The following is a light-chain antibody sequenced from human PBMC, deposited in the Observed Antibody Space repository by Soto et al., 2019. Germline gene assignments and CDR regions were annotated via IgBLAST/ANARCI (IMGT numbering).Light chain of an antibody. CDR3: QQYDNLPLRIT. J-gene: IGKJ3*01. Sequence: DIQMTQSPSSLSASVGDRVTITCPASQDISNYLNWYQQKPGKAPKLLIYDASNLETGVPSRFSGSGSGTDFTFTISSLQPEDIATYYCQQYDNLPLRITFGPGTKVDIK. CDR1: QDISNY. V-gene: IGKV1-33*01. CDR2: DAS.